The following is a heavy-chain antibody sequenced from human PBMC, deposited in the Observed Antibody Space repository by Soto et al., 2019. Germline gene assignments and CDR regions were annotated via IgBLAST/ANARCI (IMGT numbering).Heavy chain of an antibody. Sequence: QVQLVQSGAEVKKPGASVKVSCKASGYTFTSYGISWVRQAPGQGLEWMGWISAYNGNTNYAQKLQGRVTMTTDTSTSTAYMELRSLRSDDTAVYYCAWEVYDYIWGSYRNMDVWGKGTTVTVSS. CDR3: AWEVYDYIWGSYRNMDV. V-gene: IGHV1-18*01. CDR1: GYTFTSYG. D-gene: IGHD3-16*02. J-gene: IGHJ6*03. CDR2: ISAYNGNT.